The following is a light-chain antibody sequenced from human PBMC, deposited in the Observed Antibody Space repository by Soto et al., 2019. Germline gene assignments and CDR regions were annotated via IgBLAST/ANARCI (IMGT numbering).Light chain of an antibody. J-gene: IGLJ1*01. V-gene: IGLV1-47*02. CDR1: SSNIGSSY. CDR3: AAWDDRVSGYV. CDR2: NNN. Sequence: QSVLTQPPSTSGTPGQRVTISCSGSSSNIGSSYVFWFQHLPGTAPKLLMYNNNQRPSGVPDRVSASKPGTSASLAISGLRSEDEADYYCAAWDDRVSGYVFGTGTKVTVL.